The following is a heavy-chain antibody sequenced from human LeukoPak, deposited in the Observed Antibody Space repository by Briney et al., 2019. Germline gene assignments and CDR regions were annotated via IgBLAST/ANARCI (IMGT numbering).Heavy chain of an antibody. CDR1: GFTFDDYA. V-gene: IGHV3-9*03. J-gene: IGHJ4*02. Sequence: GRSLRLSCAASGFTFDDYAMHWVRQAPGKAREWVSGISWNSGSIGYADSVKGRFTISRDNAKNSLYLQMNSLRAEDMALYYCAKDIGRYYYDSSGYYDYWGQGTLVTVSS. D-gene: IGHD3-22*01. CDR2: ISWNSGSI. CDR3: AKDIGRYYYDSSGYYDY.